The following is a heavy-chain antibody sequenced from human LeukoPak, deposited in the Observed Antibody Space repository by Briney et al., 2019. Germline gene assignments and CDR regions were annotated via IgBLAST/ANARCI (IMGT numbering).Heavy chain of an antibody. J-gene: IGHJ3*02. D-gene: IGHD3-22*01. Sequence: GGSLRLACAASGFRFSSYAMSWVRQAPGKGLEWVSAISGSGVSTYYADSVKGRFTVSRDNSKNTLYLQMSSLRAEDTAVYYCAKDLTYYYDSSGSGSAFDIWGQGTMVTVSS. CDR1: GFRFSSYA. CDR3: AKDLTYYYDSSGSGSAFDI. CDR2: ISGSGVST. V-gene: IGHV3-23*01.